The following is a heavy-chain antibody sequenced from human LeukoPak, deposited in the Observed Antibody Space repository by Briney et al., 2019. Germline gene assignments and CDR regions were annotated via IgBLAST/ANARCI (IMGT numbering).Heavy chain of an antibody. J-gene: IGHJ6*03. V-gene: IGHV4-38-2*02. CDR1: GYSISSGYY. CDR2: IYHSGST. CDR3: ARAGVMGTYYYMDV. Sequence: SETLSLNCTVSGYSISSGYYWGWIRQPPGKGLEWIGSIYHSGSTYYNPSLKSRVTISVDTSKNQFSLKLSSVTAADTAVYYCARAGVMGTYYYMDVWGKGTTVTVSS. D-gene: IGHD2-21*01.